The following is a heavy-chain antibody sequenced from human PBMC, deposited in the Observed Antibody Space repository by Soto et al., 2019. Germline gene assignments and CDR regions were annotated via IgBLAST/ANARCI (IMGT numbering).Heavy chain of an antibody. D-gene: IGHD5-12*01. Sequence: GASLKISCEGSGYSFGIYWIGWVRQMPGKGLEWMGIIYPGDSDTRYSPSFQGQVTISADKSISSAYLQWNSLKASDTAMYYCASVGTQALVATTGYFDYWGQGTLVTVSS. J-gene: IGHJ4*02. V-gene: IGHV5-51*01. CDR2: IYPGDSDT. CDR1: GYSFGIYW. CDR3: ASVGTQALVATTGYFDY.